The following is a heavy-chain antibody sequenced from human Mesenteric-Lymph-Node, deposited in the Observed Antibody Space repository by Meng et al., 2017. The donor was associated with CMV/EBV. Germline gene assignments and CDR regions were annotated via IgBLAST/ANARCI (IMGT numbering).Heavy chain of an antibody. CDR2: IRHDGSFK. D-gene: IGHD3-3*01. Sequence: GGSLRLSCVASKFTFSGFDMNWVRQAPGKGLEWVTLIRHDGSFKYYADSVRGRFSISRDNSKNTLYLQMNSLRAEDTAVYYCASTGRFLEWLPYYYYYGMDVWGQGTTVTVSS. V-gene: IGHV3-30*02. CDR1: KFTFSGFD. CDR3: ASTGRFLEWLPYYYYYGMDV. J-gene: IGHJ6*02.